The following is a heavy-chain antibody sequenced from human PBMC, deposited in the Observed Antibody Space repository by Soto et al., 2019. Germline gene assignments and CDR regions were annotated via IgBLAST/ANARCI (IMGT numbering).Heavy chain of an antibody. CDR1: GFTVSSNY. V-gene: IGHV3-53*01. D-gene: IGHD6-19*01. J-gene: IGHJ6*02. CDR3: AYSSGHPEGLYYGMDV. CDR2: FYSGGTR. Sequence: PGGSLRLSCAASGFTVSSNYMSWVRQAPGKGLEWVSVFYSGGTRYYADSVKGRFTISRDNSKNTLYLQMNSLRAEDTAVYYCAYSSGHPEGLYYGMDVWGQGTTVTVSS.